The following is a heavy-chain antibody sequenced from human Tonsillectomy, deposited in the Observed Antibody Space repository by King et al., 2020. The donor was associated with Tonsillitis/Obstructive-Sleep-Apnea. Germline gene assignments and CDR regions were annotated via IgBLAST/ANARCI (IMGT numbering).Heavy chain of an antibody. Sequence: VQLQQWGAGLLKPSETLSLTCAVYGGSFSGYYWSWIRQPPGKGLEWIGEINHSGSTNYNPSLKSRVTTSVDTSKNQFSLKLSSVTAADTAVYYCAGGDLVVVPAAIHYYYYMDVWGKGTTVTVSS. CDR1: GGSFSGYY. V-gene: IGHV4-34*01. CDR2: INHSGST. J-gene: IGHJ6*03. D-gene: IGHD2-2*02. CDR3: AGGDLVVVPAAIHYYYYMDV.